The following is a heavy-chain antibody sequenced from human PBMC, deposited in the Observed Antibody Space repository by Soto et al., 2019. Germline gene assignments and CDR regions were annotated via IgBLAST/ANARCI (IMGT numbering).Heavy chain of an antibody. Sequence: QVELVQSGAEVKKPGSSVKVSCKASGDTFDIYGFNWVRQAPGEGLEWMGVIIPIFETADYAQKFQGRVSITGDKATSTAYMELGSLASEDTAVYYCARGGIHFADSSGHAFDSWGQGTLISVTS. CDR3: ARGGIHFADSSGHAFDS. CDR1: GDTFDIYG. J-gene: IGHJ4*02. V-gene: IGHV1-69*06. D-gene: IGHD3-22*01. CDR2: IIPIFETA.